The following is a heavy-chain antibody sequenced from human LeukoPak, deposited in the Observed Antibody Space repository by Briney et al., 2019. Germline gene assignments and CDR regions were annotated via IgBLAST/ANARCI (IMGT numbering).Heavy chain of an antibody. CDR2: INPNSGGT. V-gene: IGHV1-2*02. D-gene: IGHD3-10*01. J-gene: IGHJ5*02. Sequence: ASVKVSCKASGYTFTSYYMHWVRQAPGQGLEWMGWINPNSGGTNYAQKFQGRVTMTRDTSISTAYMELSRLRSDDTAVYYCARGDRSMVRGVISDPWGQGTLVTVSS. CDR1: GYTFTSYY. CDR3: ARGDRSMVRGVISDP.